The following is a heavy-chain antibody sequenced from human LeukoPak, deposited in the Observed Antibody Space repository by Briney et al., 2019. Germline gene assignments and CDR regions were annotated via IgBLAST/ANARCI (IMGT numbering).Heavy chain of an antibody. Sequence: SETLSFTCTVSGGSISGYCYNWIRQPPGKGLEWLGYVYYTGSTRYNPSLETRDTMSADTSKNQFSLKLRSLTAADTAVYYCARDERFVRGIITTCGASDLWGQGTLVTVSS. CDR2: VYYTGST. J-gene: IGHJ3*01. CDR1: GGSISGYC. D-gene: IGHD3-10*01. CDR3: ARDERFVRGIITTCGASDL. V-gene: IGHV4-59*01.